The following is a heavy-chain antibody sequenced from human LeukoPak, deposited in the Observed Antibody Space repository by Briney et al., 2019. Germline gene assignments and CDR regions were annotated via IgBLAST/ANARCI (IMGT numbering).Heavy chain of an antibody. J-gene: IGHJ4*02. V-gene: IGHV3-66*01. CDR1: GFTVSSNY. D-gene: IGHD3-10*01. Sequence: GGSLRLSSAASGFTVSSNYMSWVRQAPGKGLEWVSVIYSGGSTYYADSVKGRFTISRDNSKNTLYLQMNSLRAEDTAVYYCARVHGSGSPYFDYWGQGTLVTVSS. CDR2: IYSGGST. CDR3: ARVHGSGSPYFDY.